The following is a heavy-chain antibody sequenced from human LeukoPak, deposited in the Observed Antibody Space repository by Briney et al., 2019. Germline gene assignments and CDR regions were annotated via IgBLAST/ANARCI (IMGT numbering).Heavy chain of an antibody. Sequence: HPGGSLRLSCAASGFTFSNYAMSWVRQAPGKGLEWVSAISGSGGSTYYADSVKGRFTISRDNAKNSLYLQMNSLRAEDTAVYYCARNWNYFNFWGQGTLVTVSS. J-gene: IGHJ4*02. CDR2: ISGSGGST. CDR3: ARNWNYFNF. D-gene: IGHD1-1*01. V-gene: IGHV3-23*01. CDR1: GFTFSNYA.